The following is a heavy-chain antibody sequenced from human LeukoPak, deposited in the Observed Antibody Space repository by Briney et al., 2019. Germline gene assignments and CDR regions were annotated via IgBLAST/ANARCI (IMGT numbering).Heavy chain of an antibody. CDR1: GYTFTNYA. D-gene: IGHD6-13*01. V-gene: IGHV7-4-1*02. Sequence: ASVKVSCKTSGYTFTNYAMNWVRQAPGQGLEWMGWINPNTGNPTYAQGFTGRFVFSLDTSVTTTYLQISGLKAEDTAVYYCAREIRPSWYESYYYYYMDVWGKGTTVTISS. J-gene: IGHJ6*03. CDR2: INPNTGNP. CDR3: AREIRPSWYESYYYYYMDV.